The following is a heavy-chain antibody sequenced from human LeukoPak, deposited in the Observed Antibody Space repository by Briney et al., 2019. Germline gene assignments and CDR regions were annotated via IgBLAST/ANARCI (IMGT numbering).Heavy chain of an antibody. V-gene: IGHV4-34*01. D-gene: IGHD2-15*01. CDR1: GGAFSGYY. Sequence: SETLSLTCAVYGGAFSGYYWSWIRQPPGKGLEWIGEINHSGSTNYNPSLKSRVTISVDTSKNQFSLKLSSVTAADTAVYYCAREESGGYFDYWGQGTLVTVSS. CDR3: AREESGGYFDY. J-gene: IGHJ4*02. CDR2: INHSGST.